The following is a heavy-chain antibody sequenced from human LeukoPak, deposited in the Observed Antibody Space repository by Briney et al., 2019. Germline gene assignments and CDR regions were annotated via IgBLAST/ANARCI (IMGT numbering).Heavy chain of an antibody. CDR1: GGSIGSSNYY. CDR3: ARGVGGFSSNLDY. D-gene: IGHD2-15*01. Sequence: PSETLSLTCSVSGGSIGSSNYYWGWIRQPPGKGLEWIGSVHSSGSTFSNPSLKSRVTLSVDTSKNQFSLRMTSVTAADTALYYCARGVGGFSSNLDYWGQGTLLTVSS. J-gene: IGHJ4*02. V-gene: IGHV4-39*07. CDR2: VHSSGST.